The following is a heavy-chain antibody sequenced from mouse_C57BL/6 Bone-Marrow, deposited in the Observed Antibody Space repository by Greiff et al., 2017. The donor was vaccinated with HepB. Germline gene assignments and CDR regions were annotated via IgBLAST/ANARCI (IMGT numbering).Heavy chain of an antibody. Sequence: EVKLEESGGGLVQPGGSMKLSCAASGFTFSDAWMDWVRQSPEKGLEWVAEIRNKANNHATYYAESVKGRFTISRDDSKSSVYLQMNSLRAEDTGIYYCTRRVVLRYWYFDVWGTGTTVTVSS. V-gene: IGHV6-6*01. CDR1: GFTFSDAW. CDR3: TRRVVLRYWYFDV. J-gene: IGHJ1*03. CDR2: IRNKANNHAT. D-gene: IGHD1-1*01.